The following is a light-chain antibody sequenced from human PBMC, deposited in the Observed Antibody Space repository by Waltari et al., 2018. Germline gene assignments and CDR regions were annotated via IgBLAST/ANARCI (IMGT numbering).Light chain of an antibody. CDR2: EVS. J-gene: IGLJ3*02. V-gene: IGLV2-23*02. CDR3: CSYAGSNIWV. CDR1: SSDVGSYNL. Sequence: QSALTQPASVSGSPGQSITISCTGTSSDVGSYNLVSWYQQHPGKAPNIMIYEVSKRASGVSNRFSGSKSGNTASLTISGLQAEDEADYYCCSYAGSNIWVFGVGTKLTVL.